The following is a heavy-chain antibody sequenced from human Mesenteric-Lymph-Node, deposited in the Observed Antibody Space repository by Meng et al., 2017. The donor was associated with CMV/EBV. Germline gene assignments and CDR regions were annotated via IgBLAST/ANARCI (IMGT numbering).Heavy chain of an antibody. V-gene: IGHV1-8*03. D-gene: IGHD2-2*01. CDR2: MNPNSGNT. CDR3: ARAPPRSGPGYCSSTSCPSYYFDY. Sequence: ASVKVSCKASGYTFTSYDINWVRQATGQGLEWMGWMNPNSGNTGYAQKFQGRVTITRNTSISTACMELSSLRSEDTAVYYCARAPPRSGPGYCSSTSCPSYYFDYWGQGTVVTVSS. CDR1: GYTFTSYD. J-gene: IGHJ4*02.